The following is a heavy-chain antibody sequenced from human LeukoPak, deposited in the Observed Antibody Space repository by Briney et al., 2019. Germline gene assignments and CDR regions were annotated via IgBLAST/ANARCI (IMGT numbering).Heavy chain of an antibody. CDR3: AREPLGCGGDCHFDY. D-gene: IGHD2-21*02. CDR2: IIPIYNPV. V-gene: IGHV1-69*13. Sequence: SVKVSCKTSGGTFSSYAFSWIRQAPGQGLEWVGRIIPIYNPVDYTQRFQGRVTITADESTNTVYLELSSLRYDDTAVYYCAREPLGCGGDCHFDYWGQGTLVTVSS. CDR1: GGTFSSYA. J-gene: IGHJ4*02.